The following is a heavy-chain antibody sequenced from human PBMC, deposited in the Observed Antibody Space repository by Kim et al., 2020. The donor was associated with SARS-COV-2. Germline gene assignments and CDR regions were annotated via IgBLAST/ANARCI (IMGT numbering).Heavy chain of an antibody. D-gene: IGHD6-13*01. J-gene: IGHJ4*02. CDR3: AREGLRWVDY. V-gene: IGHV6-1*01. CDR2: YN. Sequence: YNDYAVSVKSRITINPDTSKNQFSLQLNSVTPEDTAVYYCAREGLRWVDYWGQGTLVTVSS.